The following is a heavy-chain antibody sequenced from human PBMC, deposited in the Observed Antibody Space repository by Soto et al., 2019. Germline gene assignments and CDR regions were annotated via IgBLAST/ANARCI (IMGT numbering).Heavy chain of an antibody. V-gene: IGHV4-39*01. J-gene: IGHJ4*02. CDR3: ARQGEHSSSYFFDS. CDR2: VCYRGTT. Sequence: SETLSLTCTVSGDSIDTSSYCWGWILQPPGKGLEWIGSVCYRGTTYYNPSLKSRLTISVDTSKRQFSLKLSSVTAADTAVFYCARQGEHSSSYFFDSWGQGTLVTVSS. D-gene: IGHD6-6*01. CDR1: GDSIDTSSYC.